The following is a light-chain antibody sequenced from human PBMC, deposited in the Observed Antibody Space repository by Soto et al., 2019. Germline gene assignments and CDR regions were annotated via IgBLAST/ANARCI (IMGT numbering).Light chain of an antibody. CDR3: SSYAGRLTFVV. V-gene: IGLV2-8*01. J-gene: IGLJ2*01. CDR2: EVT. Sequence: QSVLTQPPSASGSPGQYVTISCAGSNNDVGGYNYVSWYQKHPGKAPKLLIYEVTQRPSGVPDRFSGSKSGSTASLTVSGIQAEDEAEDYCSSYAGRLTFVVFGGGTKVTFL. CDR1: NNDVGGYNY.